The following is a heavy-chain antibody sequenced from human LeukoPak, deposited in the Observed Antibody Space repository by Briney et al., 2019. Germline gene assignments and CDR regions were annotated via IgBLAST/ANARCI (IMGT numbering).Heavy chain of an antibody. J-gene: IGHJ4*02. CDR2: ISSNGADT. CDR3: ANYRKPQGLDY. CDR1: GFTFDDYA. Sequence: PGRSLRLSCAASGFTFDDYAMHWARQAPGKGLEWVSTISSNGADTYYADSVKGRFTISRDNSKNTLYLQMTSLRVEDTAVYYCANYRKPQGLDYWGQGTLVTVSS. D-gene: IGHD1-14*01. V-gene: IGHV3-23*01.